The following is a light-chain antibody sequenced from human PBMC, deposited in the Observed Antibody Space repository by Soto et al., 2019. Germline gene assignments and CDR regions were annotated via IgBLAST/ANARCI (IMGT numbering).Light chain of an antibody. Sequence: DIQMAQSPSTLSASVGERVTITCRASQSISAWLAWYQQKPGKAPKLLIYKASNVESGVPSMFSGSGSGTEFTLTISSLQPDDFATYYCQQYHSYPLTFGQGTRLEIK. J-gene: IGKJ5*01. CDR1: QSISAW. CDR3: QQYHSYPLT. CDR2: KAS. V-gene: IGKV1-5*03.